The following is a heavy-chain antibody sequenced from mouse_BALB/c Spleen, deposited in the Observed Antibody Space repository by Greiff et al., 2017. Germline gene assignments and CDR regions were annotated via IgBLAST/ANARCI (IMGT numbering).Heavy chain of an antibody. CDR3: GRGYYDYDDAMDY. D-gene: IGHD2-4*01. CDR2: IDPFNGGT. V-gene: IGHV1-28*01. CDR1: GYSFTSYY. J-gene: IGHJ4*01. Sequence: EVQLQQSGPELMKPGASVKISCKASGYSFTSYYMHWVKQSHGKSLEWIGYIDPFNGGTSYNQKFKGKATLTVDKSSSTAYMHLSSLTSEDSAVYYCGRGYYDYDDAMDYWGQGTSVTVSS.